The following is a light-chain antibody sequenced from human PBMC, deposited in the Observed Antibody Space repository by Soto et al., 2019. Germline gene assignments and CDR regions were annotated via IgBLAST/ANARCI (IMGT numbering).Light chain of an antibody. CDR2: DVS. Sequence: QSALTQPASVSGSPGQSITISCTGTSSDVGYYNYVSWYQQHPGKAPNLMIYDVSNRPSGVSNRFSGSKSGNTASLTISGLQAEDEADYYCSSPGTSSTLVFGGGTKLTVL. J-gene: IGLJ2*01. CDR3: SSPGTSSTLV. CDR1: SSDVGYYNY. V-gene: IGLV2-14*01.